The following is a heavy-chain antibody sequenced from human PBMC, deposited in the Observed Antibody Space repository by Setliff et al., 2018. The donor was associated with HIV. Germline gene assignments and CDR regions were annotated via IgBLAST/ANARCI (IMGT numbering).Heavy chain of an antibody. V-gene: IGHV4-34*01. D-gene: IGHD3-10*01. CDR3: GRIPYGSGSFGWFDP. CDR2: VTHSGNT. Sequence: PSETLSLTCAVYGGSFSGYYWSWIRQPPGKGLEWIGEVTHSGNTKYNPSLKSRVIISVDTSKNQFSLKLSSVTAADTAVYYCGRIPYGSGSFGWFDPWGRGTLVTVSS. J-gene: IGHJ5*02. CDR1: GGSFSGYY.